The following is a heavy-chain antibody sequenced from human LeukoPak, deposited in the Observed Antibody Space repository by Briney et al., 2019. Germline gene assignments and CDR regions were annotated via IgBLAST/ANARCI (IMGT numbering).Heavy chain of an antibody. J-gene: IGHJ5*02. V-gene: IGHV1-18*01. Sequence: GASVKVSCKASGFTFTSYGFTWVRQAPGQGLEWMGWISAYNGNTNYAQRLQGRVTMTTDTSTSTASMELRSLRSDDTAVYYCARGRWSSSWYLMSFDPWGQGTLVTVSS. D-gene: IGHD6-13*01. CDR3: ARGRWSSSWYLMSFDP. CDR2: ISAYNGNT. CDR1: GFTFTSYG.